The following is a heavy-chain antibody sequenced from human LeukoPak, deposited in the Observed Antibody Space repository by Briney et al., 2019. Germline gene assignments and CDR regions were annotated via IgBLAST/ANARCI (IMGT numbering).Heavy chain of an antibody. Sequence: GGSLRLSCAASGFTFSNYWMHRVRQAPGEALMWVSRIKSDGSSTTYADSVKGRFTISRDHAKNTLYLQMNSLRAEDTAVYYCSRDSLSSCGGDCYSGLDVWGQGTTVTVSS. CDR1: GFTFSNYW. CDR2: IKSDGSST. J-gene: IGHJ6*02. CDR3: SRDSLSSCGGDCYSGLDV. D-gene: IGHD2-21*02. V-gene: IGHV3-74*01.